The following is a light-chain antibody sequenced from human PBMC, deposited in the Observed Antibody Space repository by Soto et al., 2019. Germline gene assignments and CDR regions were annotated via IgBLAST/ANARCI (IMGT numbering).Light chain of an antibody. CDR1: QSISNY. CDR3: QQVNSYPQT. CDR2: AAS. Sequence: DIQMTQSPSSLSASVGDRVTITCRASQSISNYLNWYQQNPGKAPKLLIYAASSLQSGVPSRFSGSGSGTDFTLTISSLQPEDFATYYCQQVNSYPQTFGQGTRLEIK. J-gene: IGKJ5*01. V-gene: IGKV1-39*01.